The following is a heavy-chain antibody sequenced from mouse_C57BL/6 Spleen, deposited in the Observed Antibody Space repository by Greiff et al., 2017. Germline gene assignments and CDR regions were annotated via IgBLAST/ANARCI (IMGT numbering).Heavy chain of an antibody. CDR3: SSYYGSSYHY. Sequence: EVQLQQSGAELVRPGASVKLSCTASGFNIKDDYMHWVKQRPEQGLEWIGWIDPENGATEYASKFQGKATITADTSSNTAYLQLSIRTSEDTAFYYCSSYYGSSYHYGGQGTTLTVSS. D-gene: IGHD1-1*01. J-gene: IGHJ2*01. V-gene: IGHV14-4*01. CDR2: IDPENGAT. CDR1: GFNIKDDY.